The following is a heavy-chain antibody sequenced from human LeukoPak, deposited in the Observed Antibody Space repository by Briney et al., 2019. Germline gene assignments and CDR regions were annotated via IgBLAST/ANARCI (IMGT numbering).Heavy chain of an antibody. CDR3: ARDADSSGPYGMDV. J-gene: IGHJ6*02. D-gene: IGHD3-22*01. CDR2: ISYDGSNK. Sequence: GGSLRLSCAASGFTFSSYAMHWVRQAPGKGLEWVAVISYDGSNKYYADSVKGRFTTSRDNSKNTLYLQMNSLRAEDTAVYYCARDADSSGPYGMDVWGQGTTVTVSS. CDR1: GFTFSSYA. V-gene: IGHV3-30-3*01.